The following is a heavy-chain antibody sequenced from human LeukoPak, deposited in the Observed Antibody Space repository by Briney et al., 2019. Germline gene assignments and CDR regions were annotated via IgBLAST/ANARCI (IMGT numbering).Heavy chain of an antibody. J-gene: IGHJ2*01. Sequence: ASVTVSFMASGYTFTSYYMHGVRQAPGQGREWMGLINPSGGSTSYAQKFQGRVTMTSDMSTSTVYMELSSLRSEDTAVYYCARGSLYWARYFDLWGRGTLVTVSS. D-gene: IGHD2-2*02. CDR3: ARGSLYWARYFDL. CDR1: GYTFTSYY. V-gene: IGHV1-46*01. CDR2: INPSGGST.